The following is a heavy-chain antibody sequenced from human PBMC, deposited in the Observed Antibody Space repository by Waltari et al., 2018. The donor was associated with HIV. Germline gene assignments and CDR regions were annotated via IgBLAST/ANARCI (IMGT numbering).Heavy chain of an antibody. D-gene: IGHD3-16*01. CDR1: GCTFTSSD. CDR3: ARNGVRGDRYFDY. CDR2: MNPNSANT. J-gene: IGHJ4*02. V-gene: IGHV1-8*01. Sequence: QVQLVQSGAEVKKPGASVKVSSQAAGCTFTSSDIYWLRQAPGQGLEWMGWMNPNSANTGYAQSFQGRVTMTRNTSIGTAYMELSSLRSEDTAVYYCARNGVRGDRYFDYWGQGTLVTVSS.